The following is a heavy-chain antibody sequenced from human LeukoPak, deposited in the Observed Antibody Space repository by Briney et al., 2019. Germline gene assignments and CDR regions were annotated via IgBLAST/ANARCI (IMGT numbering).Heavy chain of an antibody. CDR2: ISSSSSYI. D-gene: IGHD5-18*01. CDR1: GFTFRSYS. CDR3: ARVAVDTAMVEYYFDY. Sequence: GGSLRLSCAASGFTFRSYSMNWVRHAPGKGLEWVSSISSSSSYIYYADSVKGRFTISRDNAKYSLYLQMNSLRAEDTAVYYCARVAVDTAMVEYYFDYWGQGTLVTVSS. J-gene: IGHJ4*02. V-gene: IGHV3-21*01.